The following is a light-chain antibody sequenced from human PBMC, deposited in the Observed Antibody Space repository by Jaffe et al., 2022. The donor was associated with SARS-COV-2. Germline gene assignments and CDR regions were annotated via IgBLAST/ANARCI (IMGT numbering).Light chain of an antibody. CDR3: QQYNDWPLT. V-gene: IGKV3-15*01. J-gene: IGKJ5*01. Sequence: EIVMTQSPVTLSVSPGERATLSCRASQSVSSNLAWYQQKVGQAPRLLIYRASNRATGLPARFSGSGSGTEFTLTISSLQSEDFAVYYCQQYNDWPLTFGQGTRVEIK. CDR2: RAS. CDR1: QSVSSN.